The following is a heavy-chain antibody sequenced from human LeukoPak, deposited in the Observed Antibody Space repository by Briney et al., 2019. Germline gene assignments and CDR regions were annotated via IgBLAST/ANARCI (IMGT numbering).Heavy chain of an antibody. J-gene: IGHJ4*02. Sequence: GASVKVSCKASGGTFSSYAISWVRQAPGQGLEWMGGIIHIFGTANYAQKFQGRVTITTDESTSTAYKELSRLRSEDTAVYYCAREAECRDGSYNYYFDHWGQGTLVTVSS. CDR2: IIHIFGTA. CDR1: GGTFSSYA. V-gene: IGHV1-69*05. D-gene: IGHD5-24*01. CDR3: AREAECRDGSYNYYFDH.